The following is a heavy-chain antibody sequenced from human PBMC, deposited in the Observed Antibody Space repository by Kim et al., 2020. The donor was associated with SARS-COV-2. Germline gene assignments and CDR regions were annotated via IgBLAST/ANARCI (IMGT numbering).Heavy chain of an antibody. D-gene: IGHD4-17*01. CDR1: GFTFSSYW. Sequence: GGSLRLSCAASGFTFSSYWMSWVRQAPGKGLEWVANIKQDGSEKYYVDSVKGRFTISRDNAKNSLYLQMNSLRAEDTAVYYCAGDYGDDAFDIWGQGTMVTVSS. CDR2: IKQDGSEK. CDR3: AGDYGDDAFDI. J-gene: IGHJ3*02. V-gene: IGHV3-7*01.